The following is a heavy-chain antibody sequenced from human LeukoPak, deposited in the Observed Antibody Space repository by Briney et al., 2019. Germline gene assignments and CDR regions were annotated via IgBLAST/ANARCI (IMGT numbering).Heavy chain of an antibody. CDR1: GFTFSTYW. J-gene: IGHJ5*02. CDR2: INSVGSIT. D-gene: IGHD2-15*01. CDR3: ARGGSYSPIGLDP. V-gene: IGHV3-74*01. Sequence: GGSLRLSCAASGFTFSTYWMHWVRHAPGKGLVWISHINSVGSITTYADSVTGRFTISRDNSKNTLYLQMNSLRAEDTGLYDCARGGSYSPIGLDPWGQGTLVTVSS.